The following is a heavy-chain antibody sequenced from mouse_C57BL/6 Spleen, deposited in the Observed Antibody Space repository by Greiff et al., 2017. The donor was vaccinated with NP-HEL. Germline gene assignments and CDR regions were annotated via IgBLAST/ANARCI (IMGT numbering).Heavy chain of an antibody. CDR2: IYPRDGST. V-gene: IGHV1-85*01. D-gene: IGHD1-1*01. CDR3: ARGSSYWYFDV. CDR1: GYTFTSYD. J-gene: IGHJ1*03. Sequence: VKLVESGPELVKPGASVKLSCKASGYTFTSYDINWVKQRPGQGLEWIGWIYPRDGSTKYNEKFKGKATLTVDTSSSTAYMELHSLTSEDSAVYFCARGSSYWYFDVWGTGTTVTVSS.